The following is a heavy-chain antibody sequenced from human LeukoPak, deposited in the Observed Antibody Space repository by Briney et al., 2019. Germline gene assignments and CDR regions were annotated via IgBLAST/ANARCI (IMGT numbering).Heavy chain of an antibody. Sequence: GGSLRLSCAASGFTFSSYGMHCVRQAPGKGLEWVAVIWYDGSDKYYADSVKGRFTISRDNSKNTLYLQMNSLRAEDTAVYYCATDQGIYWGQGTLVTVSS. CDR2: IWYDGSDK. CDR3: ATDQGIY. V-gene: IGHV3-33*01. J-gene: IGHJ4*02. CDR1: GFTFSSYG.